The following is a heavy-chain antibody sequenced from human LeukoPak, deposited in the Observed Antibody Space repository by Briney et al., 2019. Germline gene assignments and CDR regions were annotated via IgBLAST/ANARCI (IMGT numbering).Heavy chain of an antibody. Sequence: GGSLRLSCAASGFTLRNYAMYWARQAPGKGLEWVAFTNYDGSDRCYADSVKGRFTVSRDNPKNTLYLQMNSLRTEDTAVYYCAKDLPDRYSLEYWGQGTMVTVPS. J-gene: IGHJ4*02. D-gene: IGHD2-15*01. V-gene: IGHV3-30*02. CDR2: TNYDGSDR. CDR1: GFTLRNYA. CDR3: AKDLPDRYSLEY.